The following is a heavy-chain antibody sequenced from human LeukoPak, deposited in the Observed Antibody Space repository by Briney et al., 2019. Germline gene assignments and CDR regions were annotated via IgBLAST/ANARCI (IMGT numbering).Heavy chain of an antibody. J-gene: IGHJ5*02. CDR3: AVRIAAARLGNWFDP. CDR2: MNPNSGNT. V-gene: IGHV1-8*01. CDR1: GYTFTSYD. D-gene: IGHD6-13*01. Sequence: ASVKVSCKASGYTFTSYDINWVRQATGQGLEWRGWMNPNSGNTGCAQKFQGRVTMTRNTSISTAYMELSSLRSEDTAVYFCAVRIAAARLGNWFDPWGQGTLVTVSS.